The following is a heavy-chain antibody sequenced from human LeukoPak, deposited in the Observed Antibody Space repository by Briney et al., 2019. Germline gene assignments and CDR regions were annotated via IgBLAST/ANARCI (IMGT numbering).Heavy chain of an antibody. J-gene: IGHJ6*03. CDR2: TYSGGST. CDR1: GFTVSSNY. CDR3: ARRIEVGSGYMDV. D-gene: IGHD3-22*01. Sequence: GGSLRLSCAASGFTVSSNYMSWVRQAPGKGLEWVSVTYSGGSTYYADSVKGRFTISRDNSKNTLYLQMNSLRAEDTAVYYCARRIEVGSGYMDVWGKGTTVTISS. V-gene: IGHV3-66*01.